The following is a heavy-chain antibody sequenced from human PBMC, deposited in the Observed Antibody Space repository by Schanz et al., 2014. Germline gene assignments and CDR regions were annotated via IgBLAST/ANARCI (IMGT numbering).Heavy chain of an antibody. V-gene: IGHV3-7*03. CDR2: IKRDGSEK. D-gene: IGHD3-10*01. Sequence: EVQLVESGGGLVKPGGSLRLSCAASTSIFNHAWMSWVRQAPGKGLEWVANIKRDGSEKNYLDSVKGRFTISRDNAKNTLYLQMNTLRAEDTAVYYCAKGRFGELSAFDIWGQGTMVTVSS. CDR1: TSIFNHAW. CDR3: AKGRFGELSAFDI. J-gene: IGHJ3*02.